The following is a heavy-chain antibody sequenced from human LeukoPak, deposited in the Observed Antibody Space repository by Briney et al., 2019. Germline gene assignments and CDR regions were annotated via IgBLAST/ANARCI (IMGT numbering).Heavy chain of an antibody. CDR3: AKEGGDY. CDR2: ITWDGDST. D-gene: IGHD3-16*01. J-gene: IGHJ4*02. V-gene: IGHV3-43D*03. Sequence: GGSLRLSCAASGFTFDDYAMHWVRQAPGKGLEWVSLITWDGDSTYYADSVKGRFTISRDNSKNYLYLQMNSLRAEDTALYYCAKEGGDYWGQGTLVTVSS. CDR1: GFTFDDYA.